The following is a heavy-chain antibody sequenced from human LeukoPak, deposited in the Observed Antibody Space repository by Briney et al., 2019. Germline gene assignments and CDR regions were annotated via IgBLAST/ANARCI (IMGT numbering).Heavy chain of an antibody. J-gene: IGHJ4*02. CDR1: GGSISSYY. CDR2: IYYSGST. Sequence: PSETLSLTCTVSGGSISSYYWSWIRQPPGKGLEWIGYIYYSGSTNYNPSLKSRVTISVDTSKNQFSLKLSSVTAADTAVYYCARAPTKYSSSSEVWGQGTLVTVSS. D-gene: IGHD6-6*01. CDR3: ARAPTKYSSSSEV. V-gene: IGHV4-59*01.